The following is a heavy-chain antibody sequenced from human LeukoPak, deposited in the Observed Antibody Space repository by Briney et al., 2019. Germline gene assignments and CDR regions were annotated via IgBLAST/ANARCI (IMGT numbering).Heavy chain of an antibody. V-gene: IGHV4-59*08. CDR2: IYYSGST. D-gene: IGHD3-16*01. Sequence: SETLSLTCTVSGGSISSYYWSWIRQPPGKGLEWIGYIYYSGSTNYNPSLKSRVTISVDTSKNQFSLKLSSVTAADTAVYYSASAGGDWSFDYWGQGTLATVSS. CDR1: GGSISSYY. CDR3: ASAGGDWSFDY. J-gene: IGHJ4*02.